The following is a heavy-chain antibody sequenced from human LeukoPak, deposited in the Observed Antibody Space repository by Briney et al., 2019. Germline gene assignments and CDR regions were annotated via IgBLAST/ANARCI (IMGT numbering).Heavy chain of an antibody. Sequence: PGGSLRLSCAASEFSVGSNYMTWVRQAPGKGLEWVSLIYSGGSTYYADSVKGRFTISRDNSKNTLYLQMNSLRAEDTAVYYCARDLSGVTGYTYGRGIDYWGQGTLVTVSS. CDR3: ARDLSGVTGYTYGRGIDY. CDR2: IYSGGST. V-gene: IGHV3-66*01. CDR1: EFSVGSNY. D-gene: IGHD5-18*01. J-gene: IGHJ4*02.